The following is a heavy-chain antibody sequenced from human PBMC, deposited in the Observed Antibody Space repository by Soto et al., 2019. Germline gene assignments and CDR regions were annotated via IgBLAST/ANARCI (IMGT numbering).Heavy chain of an antibody. CDR1: GGSISSYY. CDR2: IYYSGST. Sequence: SETLSLTCTVSGGSISSYYWSWIRQPPGKGLEWIGSIYYSGSTYYNPSLKSRVTISVDTSKNQFSLKLSSVTAADTAVYYCARATSVATWLFDYWGQGTLVTVSS. CDR3: ARATSVATWLFDY. J-gene: IGHJ4*02. V-gene: IGHV4-39*01. D-gene: IGHD5-12*01.